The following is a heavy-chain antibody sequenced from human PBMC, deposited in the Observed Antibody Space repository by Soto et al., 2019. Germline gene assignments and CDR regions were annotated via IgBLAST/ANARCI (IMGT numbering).Heavy chain of an antibody. V-gene: IGHV4-4*07. CDR2: VYTSETT. CDR3: AGNIAAAGRRYYGMDV. Sequence: QVQLQESGPGLVKPSETLSLTCTVSGGSMSGYYWSWIRQSAGQGLEWIGCVYTSETTYYNPSLKSRVTMSLDTSKNQFSLNLYALTAADTAVYYCAGNIAAAGRRYYGMDVWGQGTTVTVSS. J-gene: IGHJ6*02. D-gene: IGHD6-13*01. CDR1: GGSMSGYY.